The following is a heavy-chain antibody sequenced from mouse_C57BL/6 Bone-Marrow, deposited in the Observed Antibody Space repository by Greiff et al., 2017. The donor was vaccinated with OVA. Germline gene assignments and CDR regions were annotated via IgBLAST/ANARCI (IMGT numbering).Heavy chain of an antibody. CDR3: ARRDYGSSFFDY. J-gene: IGHJ2*01. CDR2: ISDGGSYT. Sequence: EVKLEESGGGLVKPGGSLKLSCAASGFTFSSYAMSWVRQTPEKRLEWVATISDGGSYTYYPDNVKGRFTISRDNAKNNLYLQMSHLKSEDTAMYYCARRDYGSSFFDYWGQGTTLTVSS. V-gene: IGHV5-4*03. D-gene: IGHD1-1*01. CDR1: GFTFSSYA.